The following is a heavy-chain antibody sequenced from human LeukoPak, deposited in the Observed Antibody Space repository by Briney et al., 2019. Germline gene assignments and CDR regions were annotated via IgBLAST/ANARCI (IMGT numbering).Heavy chain of an antibody. J-gene: IGHJ4*02. CDR1: GFTFTNYA. Sequence: GGSLRLSCATSGFTFTNYAVHWVRQAPGRGLEWVAAMWYDGTNRDYADSVEGRFTISRDISKHTLYLQMNSLRPEDTAVYYCTRSDLTYGPFDYWGQGALVTVSS. V-gene: IGHV3-33*08. CDR2: MWYDGTNR. CDR3: TRSDLTYGPFDY. D-gene: IGHD3-10*01.